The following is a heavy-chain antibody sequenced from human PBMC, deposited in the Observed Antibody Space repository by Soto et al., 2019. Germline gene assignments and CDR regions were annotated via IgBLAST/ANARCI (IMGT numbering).Heavy chain of an antibody. D-gene: IGHD3-10*01. CDR3: ARGGATMVRGYYYYYGMDV. J-gene: IGHJ6*02. Sequence: SETLFLTCAVYGGSFSGYYWSWIRQPPGKGLEWIGEINHSGSTNYNPSLKSRVTISVDTSKNQFSLKLSSVTAADTAVYYCARGGATMVRGYYYYYGMDVWGQGTTVTVSS. V-gene: IGHV4-34*01. CDR2: INHSGST. CDR1: GGSFSGYY.